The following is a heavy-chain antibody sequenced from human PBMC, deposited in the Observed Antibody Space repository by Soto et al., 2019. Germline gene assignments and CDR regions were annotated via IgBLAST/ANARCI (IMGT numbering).Heavy chain of an antibody. D-gene: IGHD7-27*01. V-gene: IGHV3-30-3*01. CDR1: GFSFSISP. J-gene: IGHJ4*02. Sequence: QVQLVESGGGVVQPGRSLRLSCAASGFSFSISPMHWVRQAPGKGPEWVALISYDGTNKFYADSVKGRCTISRDNSKSTLYLQVDSLRTADAAVYYCARDPKTSGGQHWAFNYFDSWGQGTLVTVSS. CDR3: ARDPKTSGGQHWAFNYFDS. CDR2: ISYDGTNK.